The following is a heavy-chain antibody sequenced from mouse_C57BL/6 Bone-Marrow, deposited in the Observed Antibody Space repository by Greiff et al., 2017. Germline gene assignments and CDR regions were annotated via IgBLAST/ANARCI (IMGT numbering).Heavy chain of an antibody. Sequence: QVQLQQSGAELARPGASVKLSCKASGYTFTSYGISWVKQRTGQGLEWIGEIYPRSGNTYYNEKFKGKATLTADKSSSTAYMELRSLTSEDSAVYLCARRWLLRRYFDYWGQGTTLTVSS. CDR3: ARRWLLRRYFDY. D-gene: IGHD2-3*01. CDR2: IYPRSGNT. J-gene: IGHJ2*01. CDR1: GYTFTSYG. V-gene: IGHV1-81*01.